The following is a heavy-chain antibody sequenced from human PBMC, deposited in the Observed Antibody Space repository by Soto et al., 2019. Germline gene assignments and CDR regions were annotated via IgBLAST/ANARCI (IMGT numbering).Heavy chain of an antibody. Sequence: PGGSLRLSCAASGFTFSSYGMHWVRQAPGKGLEWVAVISYDGSNKYYADSVKGRFTISRDSSKNTLYLQMNSLRAEDTAVYYCAKDVVVGATTGLGDYYYYYGMDVWGQGTTVTVPS. V-gene: IGHV3-30*18. D-gene: IGHD1-26*01. J-gene: IGHJ6*02. CDR3: AKDVVVGATTGLGDYYYYYGMDV. CDR2: ISYDGSNK. CDR1: GFTFSSYG.